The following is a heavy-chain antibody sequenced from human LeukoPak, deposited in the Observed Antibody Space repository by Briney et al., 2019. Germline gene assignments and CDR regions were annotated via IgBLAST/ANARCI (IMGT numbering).Heavy chain of an antibody. J-gene: IGHJ3*02. Sequence: GESLKISCKGSGYSFTSYSIAWLRQMPGKGLEWMGIIYPGDSYTTYSPSFQGQVTISADKSISTAYLQWRSLKASDTAMYYCARRSGSDALGIWGQGTMVTVSS. V-gene: IGHV5-51*01. CDR1: GYSFTSYS. CDR3: ARRSGSDALGI. CDR2: IYPGDSYT. D-gene: IGHD3-10*01.